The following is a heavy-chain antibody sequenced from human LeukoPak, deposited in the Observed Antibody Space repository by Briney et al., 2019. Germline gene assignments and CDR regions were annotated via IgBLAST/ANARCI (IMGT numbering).Heavy chain of an antibody. Sequence: GASVKVSCKASGYTFTSYDINWVRQATGQGLEWMGWMNPNSGNTGYAQKFQGRVTMTRNTSISTAYMELSSLRSEDTAVYYCARGLSVVLYPHENWFDPWGQGTLVTVSS. CDR1: GYTFTSYD. CDR3: ARGLSVVLYPHENWFDP. J-gene: IGHJ5*02. D-gene: IGHD2-2*01. V-gene: IGHV1-8*01. CDR2: MNPNSGNT.